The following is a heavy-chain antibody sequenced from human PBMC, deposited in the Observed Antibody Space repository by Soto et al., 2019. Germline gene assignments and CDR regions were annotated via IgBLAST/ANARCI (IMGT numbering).Heavy chain of an antibody. CDR1: GGSISSGGYY. V-gene: IGHV4-31*03. CDR3: ARDDCSSTSCYARPGYGMDV. D-gene: IGHD2-2*01. Sequence: SETLSLTCTVSGGSISSGGYYWSWIRQHPGKGLEWIGYIYYSGSTYYNPSLKSRVTISVDTSKNQFSLKLSSVTAADTAVYYCARDDCSSTSCYARPGYGMDVWGQGTTVTVSS. CDR2: IYYSGST. J-gene: IGHJ6*02.